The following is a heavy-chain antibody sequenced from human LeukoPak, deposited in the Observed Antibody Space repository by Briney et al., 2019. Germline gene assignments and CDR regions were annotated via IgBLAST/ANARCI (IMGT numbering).Heavy chain of an antibody. CDR2: INPNSGGT. J-gene: IGHJ4*02. Sequence: ASVKVSCKASGYTFTGYYMHWVRQAPGQGLEWMGWINPNSGGTNYAQKFQGRVTITADESTSTAYMELSSLRSEDTAVYYCARDFDSTFDYWGQGTLVTVSS. CDR1: GYTFTGYY. CDR3: ARDFDSTFDY. D-gene: IGHD3-3*01. V-gene: IGHV1-2*02.